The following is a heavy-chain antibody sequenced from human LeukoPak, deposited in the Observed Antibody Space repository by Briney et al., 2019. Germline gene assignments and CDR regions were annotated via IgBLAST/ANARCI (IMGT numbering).Heavy chain of an antibody. J-gene: IGHJ5*02. V-gene: IGHV3-7*01. CDR1: GFILSSYW. CDR3: VRGTSIFFAVWFDP. Sequence: GGSLRLSCAASGFILSSYWISWVRQAPGNGLEWVASIKHDGNEKNYVGSVQGRFTISRDGAGNSLSLQMNSLRVDDTAVYFCVRGTSIFFAVWFDPWGQGTLVSVSS. CDR2: IKHDGNEK. D-gene: IGHD2-2*01.